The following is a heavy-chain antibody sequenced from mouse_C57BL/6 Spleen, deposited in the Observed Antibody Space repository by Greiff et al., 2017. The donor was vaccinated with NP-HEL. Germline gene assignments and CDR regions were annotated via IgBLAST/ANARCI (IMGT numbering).Heavy chain of an antibody. V-gene: IGHV1-26*01. CDR1: GYTFTDYY. CDR2: INPNNGGT. D-gene: IGHD1-1*01. Sequence: EVQLQQSGPELVKPGASVKISCKASGYTFTDYYMNWVKQSHGKSLEWIGDINPNNGGTSYNQKFKGKATLTVDKSSSTAYMELRSLTSEDSAVYYCASSSYVLDDWGKGTTLTVSS. CDR3: ASSSYVLDD. J-gene: IGHJ2*01.